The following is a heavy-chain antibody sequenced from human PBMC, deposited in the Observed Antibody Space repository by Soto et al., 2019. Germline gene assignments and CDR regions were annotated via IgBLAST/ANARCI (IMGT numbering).Heavy chain of an antibody. Sequence: GGSLRLSCSASGFTFSSYAMHWVRQAPGKGLEYVSAISSNGSNKYYADSVKGRFTISRDNSKNTLYLQMNSLRAEDTAVYYCARGYYYDSSGQTSRYYYYYGMDVWGQGTTVTVSS. CDR1: GFTFSSYA. D-gene: IGHD3-22*01. V-gene: IGHV3-64*04. CDR3: ARGYYYDSSGQTSRYYYYYGMDV. CDR2: ISSNGSNK. J-gene: IGHJ6*02.